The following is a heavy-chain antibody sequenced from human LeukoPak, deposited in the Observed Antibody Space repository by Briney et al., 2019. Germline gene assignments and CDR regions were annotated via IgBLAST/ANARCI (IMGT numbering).Heavy chain of an antibody. CDR2: IYYSGST. CDR3: ARGLAAALFDP. D-gene: IGHD6-13*01. V-gene: IGHV4-39*01. Sequence: PSETLSLTCTVSGGSISSSSYYWGWIRQPPGKGLEWIGSIYYSGSTYYNPSLKSRVTISVDTSKNQFSLKLSSVTAADTAVYYCARGLAAALFDPWGQGTLVAVSS. J-gene: IGHJ5*02. CDR1: GGSISSSSYY.